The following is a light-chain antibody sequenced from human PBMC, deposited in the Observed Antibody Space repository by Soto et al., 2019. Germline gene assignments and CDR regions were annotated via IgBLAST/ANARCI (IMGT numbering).Light chain of an antibody. CDR1: QSVSSSY. V-gene: IGKV3-20*01. J-gene: IGKJ1*01. CDR2: GAS. Sequence: EIVLTQSTGTLSLSPGERATLSCRASQSVSSSYLAWYQQKPGQAPRLLIYGASSRATGIPDRFSGSGSGTDFTLTISRLEPEDFAVYYCQQPGTFGQGTKVEIK. CDR3: QQPGT.